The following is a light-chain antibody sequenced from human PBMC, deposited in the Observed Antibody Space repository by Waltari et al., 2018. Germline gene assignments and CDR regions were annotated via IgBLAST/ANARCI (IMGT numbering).Light chain of an antibody. Sequence: EIVLTQSPATLSLSPGERATLSCRASQSVSSYLAWYQQKSGQTPRLLIYDASNRATDIPARFSGSGSGTDFTLTISGLEPEDFAIYYCQQRGSWPLTFGGGTKLEI. J-gene: IGKJ4*01. CDR3: QQRGSWPLT. CDR1: QSVSSY. V-gene: IGKV3-11*01. CDR2: DAS.